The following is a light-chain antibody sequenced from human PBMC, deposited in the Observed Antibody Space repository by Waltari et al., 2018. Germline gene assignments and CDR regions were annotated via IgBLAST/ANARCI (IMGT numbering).Light chain of an antibody. CDR2: YDD. CDR3: AAWDDSLNVVI. V-gene: IGLV1-36*01. Sequence: QSVLTQPSSVSEAPGPRVTISCSGSSSNIGNIGVNWYQQLPGKPPKLLIYYDDLLPSGVSGRFSGSKSGTSASLAISGLQSEDEADYYCAAWDDSLNVVIFGGGTKLTVL. J-gene: IGLJ2*01. CDR1: SSNIGNIG.